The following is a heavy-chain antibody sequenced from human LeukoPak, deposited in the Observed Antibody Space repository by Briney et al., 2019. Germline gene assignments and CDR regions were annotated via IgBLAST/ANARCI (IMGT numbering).Heavy chain of an antibody. CDR2: IYYSGST. J-gene: IGHJ4*02. D-gene: IGHD3-10*01. Sequence: SETLSLTCTVSGGSISSYYWSWIRQPPGKGLEWIGYIYYSGSTNYNPSLKSRVTISVDTSKNQFSLKLSSVTAADTAVYYCAKVLMVRGVPYYFDYWGQGTLVTVSS. V-gene: IGHV4-59*01. CDR1: GGSISSYY. CDR3: AKVLMVRGVPYYFDY.